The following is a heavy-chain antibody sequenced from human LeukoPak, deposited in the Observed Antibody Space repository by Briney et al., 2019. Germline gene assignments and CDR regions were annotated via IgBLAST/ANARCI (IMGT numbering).Heavy chain of an antibody. Sequence: PSVKLSCTASGYTLTSYGISWVRQPPAQGLELKGCIGAYNGNTNCAQKLQGRVTKTTDTSTSTAYMELRSLRSDDTAVYYCARDRTFDYGDYVYYYGMDVWGQGTTVTVSS. CDR2: IGAYNGNT. J-gene: IGHJ6*02. V-gene: IGHV1-18*01. CDR1: GYTLTSYG. D-gene: IGHD4-17*01. CDR3: ARDRTFDYGDYVYYYGMDV.